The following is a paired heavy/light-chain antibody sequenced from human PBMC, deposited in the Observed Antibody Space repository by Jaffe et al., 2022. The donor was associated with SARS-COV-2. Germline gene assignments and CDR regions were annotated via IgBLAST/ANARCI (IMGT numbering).Heavy chain of an antibody. CDR2: IIPILGIA. D-gene: IGHD5-12*01. CDR1: GGTFSSYT. Sequence: QVQLVQSGAEVKKPGSSVKVSCKASGGTFSSYTISWVRQAPGQGLEWMGRIIPILGIANYAQKFQGRVTITADKSTSTAYMELSSLRSEDTAVYYCAREADGYNFGGLLILHYWGQGTLVTVSS. CDR3: AREADGYNFGGLLILHY. J-gene: IGHJ4*02. V-gene: IGHV1-69*08.
Light chain of an antibody. CDR3: QQYGSSSF. J-gene: IGKJ4*01. CDR1: QSVSSSY. V-gene: IGKV3-20*01. CDR2: GAS. Sequence: EIVLTQSPGTLSLSPGERATLSCRASQSVSSSYLAWYQQKPGQAPRLLIYGASSRATGIPDRFSGSGSGTDFTLTISRLEPEDFAVYYCQQYGSSSFFGGGTKVEIK.